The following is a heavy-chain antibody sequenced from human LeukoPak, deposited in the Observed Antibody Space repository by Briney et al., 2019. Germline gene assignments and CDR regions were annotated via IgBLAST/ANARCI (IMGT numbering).Heavy chain of an antibody. V-gene: IGHV2-5*02. D-gene: IGHD3-22*01. J-gene: IGHJ5*02. CDR3: AHRRDSSGYHYRWWFAP. CDR2: INWDDQK. CDR1: GFSLTTSGVG. Sequence: ASGPTLVNPTQTLTLTCTFSGFSLTTSGVGVGWIRQPPGKALEWLALINWDDQKVYSPSLQSRLSITKDTSKSQVVLTMTNVDPVDTATYYCAHRRDSSGYHYRWWFAPWGQGTLVTVSS.